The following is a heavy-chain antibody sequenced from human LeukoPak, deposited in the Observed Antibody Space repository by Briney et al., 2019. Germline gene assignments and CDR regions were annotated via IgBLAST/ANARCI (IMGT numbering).Heavy chain of an antibody. CDR1: GYSFTSYW. V-gene: IGHV5-51*01. D-gene: IGHD6-6*01. Sequence: GESLKISCKGSGYSFTSYWIGWVRQMPGRGLEWMGVIWPGDSETRYSPSFQGQVTISADKSISTAYLQWNSLKASGTAIYYCATTSRHFDHWGQGTLVTVSS. CDR3: ATTSRHFDH. J-gene: IGHJ4*02. CDR2: IWPGDSET.